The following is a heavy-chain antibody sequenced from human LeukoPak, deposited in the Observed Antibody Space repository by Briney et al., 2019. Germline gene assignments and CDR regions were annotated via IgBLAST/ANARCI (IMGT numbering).Heavy chain of an antibody. J-gene: IGHJ5*02. D-gene: IGHD3-16*02. CDR1: GGSISSGSYY. CDR3: ARERYMITFGGVIENWFDP. V-gene: IGHV4-61*02. CDR2: IYTSGST. Sequence: SQTLSLTCTVSGGSISSGSYYWSWIRQPARKGLEWIGRIYTSGSTNYNPSLKSRVTISVDTSKNQFSLKLSSVTAADTAVYYCARERYMITFGGVIENWFDPWGQGTLVTVSS.